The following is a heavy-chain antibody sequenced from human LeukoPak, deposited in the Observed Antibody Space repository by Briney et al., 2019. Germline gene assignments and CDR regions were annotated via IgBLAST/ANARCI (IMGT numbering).Heavy chain of an antibody. J-gene: IGHJ4*02. D-gene: IGHD3-22*01. V-gene: IGHV3-23*01. CDR2: ISGSGGST. Sequence: GGSLRLSCAASGFTFSSYAMSWVRQAPGKGLEWVSAISGSGGSTYYADSVKGRFTISRDNSKNTLYLQMNSLRAEDTAVYYCAKDQPEGYYDSSGQEAPTQYWGQGTLVTVSS. CDR1: GFTFSSYA. CDR3: AKDQPEGYYDSSGQEAPTQY.